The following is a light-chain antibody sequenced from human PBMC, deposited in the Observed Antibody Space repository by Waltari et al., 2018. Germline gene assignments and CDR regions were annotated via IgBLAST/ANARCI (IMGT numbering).Light chain of an antibody. J-gene: IGKJ4*01. CDR1: QSLLHTGRKNY. CDR3: MQALQTPFT. Sequence: IVMTQSPLSVPVSPGESASISCKSNQSLLHTGRKNYLDWYLQRPGQSPQLLLYLGSNRASGVPDRIGGGGSGTDFTLTISRVESEDVGTYYCMQALQTPFTFGGGTKVDI. CDR2: LGS. V-gene: IGKV2-28*01.